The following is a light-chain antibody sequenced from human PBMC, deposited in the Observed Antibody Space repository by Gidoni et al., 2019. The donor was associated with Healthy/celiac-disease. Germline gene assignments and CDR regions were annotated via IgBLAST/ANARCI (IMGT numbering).Light chain of an antibody. CDR3: QQYDNLPIT. CDR2: DAS. V-gene: IGKV1-33*01. J-gene: IGKJ5*01. Sequence: DIEMTQSPSSLSASVGDRVTITCQASQDISTYLNLYQQKPGKAPKLLIYDASNLETGVPSRFSGSGSGTDFTFTISSLQPEDIATYYCQQYDNLPITFGHGTRLEIK. CDR1: QDISTY.